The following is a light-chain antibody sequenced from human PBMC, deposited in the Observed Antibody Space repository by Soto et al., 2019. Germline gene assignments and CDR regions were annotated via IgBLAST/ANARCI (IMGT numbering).Light chain of an antibody. CDR3: QQYGSSPPWT. CDR1: QSVSSN. V-gene: IGKV3-20*01. Sequence: EIVMTQSPATLSVSPGERASLSCRASQSVSSNLAWYQHKPGQAPRLLIYGASHRAAGIPARFSGSGSGTDFTLTISRLEPEDFAVYYCQQYGSSPPWTFGQGTKVDIK. CDR2: GAS. J-gene: IGKJ1*01.